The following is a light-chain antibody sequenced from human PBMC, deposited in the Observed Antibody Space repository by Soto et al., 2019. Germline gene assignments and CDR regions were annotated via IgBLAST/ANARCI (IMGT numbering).Light chain of an antibody. CDR2: QAS. CDR3: QQYNSYSRT. J-gene: IGKJ1*01. V-gene: IGKV1-5*03. Sequence: DIQMTQSPSTLSASVGDRVTITCLASQSISSWLAWYQQKPGKAPKLLIYQASSLESEVPSRFSGSGSGTEFTLTISSLQSDDFATYYCQQYNSYSRTFGQGTKVDIK. CDR1: QSISSW.